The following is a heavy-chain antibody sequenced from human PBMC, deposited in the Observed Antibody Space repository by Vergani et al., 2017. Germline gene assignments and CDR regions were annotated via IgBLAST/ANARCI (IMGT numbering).Heavy chain of an antibody. V-gene: IGHV3-30*03. J-gene: IGHJ5*02. CDR2: ISYDGSNK. CDR3: ARDGTDSSSWYFVARPNWFDP. Sequence: QVQLVESGGGVVQPGRSLRLSCAASGFTFSSYGMHWVRQAPGKGLEWVAVISYDGSNKYYADSVKGRFTISRDNAKNSLYLQMNSLRAEDTAVYYCARDGTDSSSWYFVARPNWFDPWGQGTLVTVSS. D-gene: IGHD6-13*01. CDR1: GFTFSSYG.